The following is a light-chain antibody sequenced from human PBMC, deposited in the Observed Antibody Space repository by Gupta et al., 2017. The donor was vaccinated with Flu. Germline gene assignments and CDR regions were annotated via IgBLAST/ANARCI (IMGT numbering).Light chain of an antibody. Sequence: QSVLTQPPSASETPGQRVTISCSGSSSNIGSNNVNWYLHRPGTAPKLLIYNNNLRPSGVPDRISGSKSGTSASRAISGLQSEDEADYYCAAWDDSLNGDVFGTGTKVTVL. CDR1: SSNIGSNN. J-gene: IGLJ1*01. CDR3: AAWDDSLNGDV. V-gene: IGLV1-44*01. CDR2: NNN.